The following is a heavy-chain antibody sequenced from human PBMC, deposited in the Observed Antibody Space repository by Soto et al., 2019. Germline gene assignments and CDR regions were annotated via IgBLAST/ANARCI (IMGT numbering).Heavy chain of an antibody. J-gene: IGHJ4*02. CDR3: ASGRYGDY. V-gene: IGHV1-18*01. CDR2: ISAHNGNT. CDR1: GYAFTTYG. Sequence: QVHLVQSGAEVKKPGASVKVSCKGSGYAFTTYGITWVRQAPGQGLEWMGWISAHNGNTNYAQKLQDRVTVTRDTSTSTAYMELRSLRSDDTAVYYCASGRYGDYWGQGALVTVSS. D-gene: IGHD1-26*01.